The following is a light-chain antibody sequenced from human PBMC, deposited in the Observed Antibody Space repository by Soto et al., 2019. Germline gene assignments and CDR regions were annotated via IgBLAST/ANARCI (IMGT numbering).Light chain of an antibody. V-gene: IGLV2-14*01. CDR3: SSYTTTSTVV. CDR1: SSDIGGHNY. J-gene: IGLJ3*02. CDR2: EVS. Sequence: QSVLTQPASVSGSPGQSITVSCTGTSSDIGGHNYVSWYQQHPGKVPKLIIYEVSNRPSGISNRFSGSKSGYTASLTVSGLQAEDEADYYCSSYTTTSTVVFGGGTKLTVL.